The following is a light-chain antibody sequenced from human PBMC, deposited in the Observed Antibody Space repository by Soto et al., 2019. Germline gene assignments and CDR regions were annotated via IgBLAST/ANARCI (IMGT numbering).Light chain of an antibody. Sequence: EIVLTQSPGTLPLSPGDRATLSCRASQSVSSSCLAWYQQKPGQAPRLLIYDASRRPPGIPDRFSGSGYGTDFTLTISRLEPEDFAVYYCQQYGSSPETFGQGTKVEIK. CDR3: QQYGSSPET. CDR1: QSVSSSC. J-gene: IGKJ1*01. V-gene: IGKV3-20*01. CDR2: DAS.